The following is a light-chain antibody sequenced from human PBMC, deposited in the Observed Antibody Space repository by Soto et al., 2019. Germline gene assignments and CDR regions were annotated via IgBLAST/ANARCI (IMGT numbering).Light chain of an antibody. J-gene: IGLJ2*01. V-gene: IGLV3-21*02. CDR1: NIGNKA. CDR3: QVWDTRSAHVV. CDR2: DDS. Sequence: SYELTQPPSVSVAPGQTARLTCGGTNIGNKAVHWYQQKPGQAPVLVAYDDSDRPSGIPERFSGSNSGQTATLTISTVEAGDEADYYCQVWDTRSAHVVFGGGTQLTVL.